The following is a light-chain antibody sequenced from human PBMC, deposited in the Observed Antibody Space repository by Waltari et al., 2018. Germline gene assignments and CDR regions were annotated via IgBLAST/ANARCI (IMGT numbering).Light chain of an antibody. V-gene: IGLV2-11*01. CDR3: CSFTGNYTVKV. Sequence: QSALTQPRSVSGSPGQSVTVSCPGVNSDVDPYDYVSWYQQHPGKAPKLIIYDVTKRPSGVPHRFSASKSGNTASLTISGLQAGDEADYYCCSFTGNYTVKVFGGGTKVTVL. CDR2: DVT. CDR1: NSDVDPYDY. J-gene: IGLJ2*01.